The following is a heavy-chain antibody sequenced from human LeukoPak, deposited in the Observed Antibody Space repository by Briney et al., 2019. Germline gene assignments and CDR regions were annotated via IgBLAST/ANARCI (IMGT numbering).Heavy chain of an antibody. CDR2: ISGSGGST. V-gene: IGHV3-23*01. J-gene: IGHJ3*02. CDR3: DKDLTLGAGTRLAFDI. Sequence: GTLRLSCAASGFTFSSYAMSWVRQAPGKGLEWVSAISGSGGSTYYADSVKGRFTISRDNSKNTLYPQMNSLRAEDAAVYYCDKDLTLGAGTRLAFDIWGHGTMVTVSS. CDR1: GFTFSSYA. D-gene: IGHD3-10*01.